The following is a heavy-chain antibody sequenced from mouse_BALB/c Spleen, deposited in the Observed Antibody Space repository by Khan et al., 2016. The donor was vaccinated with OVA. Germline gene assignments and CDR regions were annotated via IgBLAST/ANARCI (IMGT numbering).Heavy chain of an antibody. J-gene: IGHJ3*01. D-gene: IGHD2-4*01. V-gene: IGHV2-2*02. CDR3: ARRGYDYGRGALFAY. CDR2: IWSAGST. Sequence: VELKQSGPGLVQPSQSLSITCTVSGFSLPNYSVHWVRQSPGKGLEWLGVIWSAGSTDYNEAFISRLTISKDNSRSQVFFKMNNLQPNDTAIYYCARRGYDYGRGALFAYWGQGTLVTVST. CDR1: GFSLPNYS.